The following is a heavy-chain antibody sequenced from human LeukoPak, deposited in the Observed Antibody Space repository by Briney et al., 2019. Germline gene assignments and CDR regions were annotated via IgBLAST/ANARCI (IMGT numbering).Heavy chain of an antibody. CDR1: GFTFSSYS. Sequence: GGSLRLSCAASGFTFSSYSMNWVRQAPGKGLEGVSSISSSSSYIYYADSVKGRFTISRDNAKNSLYLQMNSLRAEDTAVYYCARDRLYSSSWTLDYWGQGTLVTVSS. V-gene: IGHV3-21*01. CDR3: ARDRLYSSSWTLDY. D-gene: IGHD6-13*01. J-gene: IGHJ4*02. CDR2: ISSSSSYI.